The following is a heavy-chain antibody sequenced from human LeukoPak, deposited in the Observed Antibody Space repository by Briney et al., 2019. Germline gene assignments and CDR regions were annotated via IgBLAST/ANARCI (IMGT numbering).Heavy chain of an antibody. V-gene: IGHV4-34*01. CDR2: INHSGGT. D-gene: IGHD2-8*02. J-gene: IGHJ3*02. CDR3: ARGRRQRTSAPFDI. CDR1: GGFSSGYY. Sequence: SETLSLTCAVYGGFSSGYYWTWIRQPPGKGLEWIGEINHSGGTDYNPSLKSRVTVSVDTSKNQFSLKVTSVTAADTAVYYCARGRRQRTSAPFDIWGQGTMVTVSS.